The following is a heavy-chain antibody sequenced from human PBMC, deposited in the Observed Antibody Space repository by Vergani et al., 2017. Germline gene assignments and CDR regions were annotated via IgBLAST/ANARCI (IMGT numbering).Heavy chain of an antibody. V-gene: IGHV3-23*01. J-gene: IGHJ4*02. CDR2: ISGSGGST. D-gene: IGHD3-9*01. Sequence: EVQLLESGGGLVQPGGSLRLSCAASGFTFSSYAMRWVRPAPGKGLEWVSAISGSGGSTYYADSVKGRFTISRDNSKNTLYLQMNSLRAEDTAVYYCAKTYDILYPPLMLDYWGQGTLVTVSS. CDR3: AKTYDILYPPLMLDY. CDR1: GFTFSSYA.